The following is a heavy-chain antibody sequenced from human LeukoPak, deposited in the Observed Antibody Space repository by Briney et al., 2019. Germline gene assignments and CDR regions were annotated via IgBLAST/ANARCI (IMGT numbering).Heavy chain of an antibody. CDR1: GYTFTSYD. D-gene: IGHD6-19*01. CDR3: ARGPRKDIAVAVFDY. J-gene: IGHJ4*02. Sequence: ASVEVSCKASGYTFTSYDINWVRQATGQGLEWMGWMNPNSGNTGYAQKFQGRVTMTRNTSISTAYMELSSLRSEDTAVYYCARGPRKDIAVAVFDYWGQGTLVTVSS. CDR2: MNPNSGNT. V-gene: IGHV1-8*01.